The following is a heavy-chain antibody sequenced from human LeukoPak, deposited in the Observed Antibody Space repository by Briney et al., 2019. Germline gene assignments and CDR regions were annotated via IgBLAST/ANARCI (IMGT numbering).Heavy chain of an antibody. J-gene: IGHJ2*01. Sequence: GGSLRLSCIASGFVFSRDNMNWVRQAPGKGLEWVSGISLTGGSTYYGDSVKGRFTISRDNSKNTLYLQMNSLRAEDTAVYYCAKDPGYGDYGDWYFDLWGRGTLVTVSS. CDR2: ISLTGGST. D-gene: IGHD4-17*01. V-gene: IGHV3-23*01. CDR3: AKDPGYGDYGDWYFDL. CDR1: GFVFSRDN.